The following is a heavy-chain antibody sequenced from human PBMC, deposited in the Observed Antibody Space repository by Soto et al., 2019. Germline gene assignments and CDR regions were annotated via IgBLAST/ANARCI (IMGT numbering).Heavy chain of an antibody. V-gene: IGHV1-18*01. Sequence: QVQLAQSANEVKKPGASVRVSSKAAGYTFIRYGIAWVRQAPGQGLEWMGWISPYNDYTVYAQKFQGRVSMTADTSTRTVYMNLRGLTSDDTAVYYCARGGYYDNSWGKLSHYGLDVWGQGTSVSVSS. CDR1: GYTFIRYG. CDR2: ISPYNDYT. CDR3: ARGGYYDNSWGKLSHYGLDV. D-gene: IGHD3-16*01. J-gene: IGHJ6*02.